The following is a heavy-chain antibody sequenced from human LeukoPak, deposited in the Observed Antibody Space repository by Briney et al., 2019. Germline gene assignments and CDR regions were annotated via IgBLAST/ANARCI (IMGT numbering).Heavy chain of an antibody. CDR2: ISGSGGST. CDR1: GFTFSSYA. D-gene: IGHD2-2*01. V-gene: IGHV3-23*01. J-gene: IGHJ4*02. CDR3: AKTHIVVVPAVAESYYFDY. Sequence: PGGSLRLSCAASGFTFSSYAMSWVRQAPGKGLEWVSAISGSGGSTYYADSVKGRFTISRDNSKNTLYLQMNSLRAEDTAVYYCAKTHIVVVPAVAESYYFDYWGQGTLVTVSS.